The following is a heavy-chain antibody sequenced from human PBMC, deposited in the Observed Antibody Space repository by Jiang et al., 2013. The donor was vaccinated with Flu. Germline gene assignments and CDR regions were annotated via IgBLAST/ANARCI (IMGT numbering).Heavy chain of an antibody. CDR1: GFSFRTSGVS. CDR2: IYRDDDK. J-gene: IGHJ4*02. V-gene: IGHV2-5*02. Sequence: PTQTLTLTCTFSGFSFRTSGVSVGWVRQPPGKALEWLAFIYRDDDKRYSPSLKNRLTITKDTSKNQVVLTMTKVDPVDTATYYCAHRRQLYGNWNGGYFDYWGQGTLVTVSA. CDR3: AHRRQLYGNWNGGYFDY. D-gene: IGHD1-1*01.